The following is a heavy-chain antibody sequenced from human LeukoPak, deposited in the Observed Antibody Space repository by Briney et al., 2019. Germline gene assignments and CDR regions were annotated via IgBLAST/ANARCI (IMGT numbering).Heavy chain of an antibody. CDR3: AREHNYFDTSGYPLTFAFDI. V-gene: IGHV3-30*04. CDR1: GITFSTYS. J-gene: IGHJ3*02. CDR2: ISYDGGSE. D-gene: IGHD3-22*01. Sequence: PGRSLRLSCVDLGITFSTYSVHWVRQAPGKGLEWVAVISYDGGSEYYADSVKGRFTISRDNSKNTLYLQMTSLRPEDTAVYFCAREHNYFDTSGYPLTFAFDIWGQGTSVTVSS.